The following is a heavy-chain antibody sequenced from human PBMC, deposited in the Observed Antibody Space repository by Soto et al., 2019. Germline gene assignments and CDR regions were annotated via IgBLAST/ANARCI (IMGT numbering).Heavy chain of an antibody. CDR2: IIPIFGTA. Sequence: SVKVSCKASGGTFSSYAISWVRQAPGQGLEWMGGIIPIFGTANYAQKFQGRVTITADESTSTAYMELSSLRSEDTAVYYCAREPVVPAARGAYYYYGMDVWGQGTTVTVSS. CDR3: AREPVVPAARGAYYYYGMDV. CDR1: GGTFSSYA. J-gene: IGHJ6*02. D-gene: IGHD2-2*01. V-gene: IGHV1-69*13.